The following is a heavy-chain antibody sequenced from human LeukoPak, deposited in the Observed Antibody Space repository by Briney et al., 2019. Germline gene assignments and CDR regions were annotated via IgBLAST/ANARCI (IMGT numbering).Heavy chain of an antibody. V-gene: IGHV1-69*13. J-gene: IGHJ4*02. CDR2: IIPISGTA. CDR1: GGTFSSYA. D-gene: IGHD4-17*01. CDR3: ARDHTLRYYFGY. Sequence: GASVKVSCKASGGTFSSYAISWVRQAPGQGLEWMGGIIPISGTANYAQKFQGRVTITADESTSTAYMELSSLRSEDTAVYYCARDHTLRYYFGYWGQGTLVTVSS.